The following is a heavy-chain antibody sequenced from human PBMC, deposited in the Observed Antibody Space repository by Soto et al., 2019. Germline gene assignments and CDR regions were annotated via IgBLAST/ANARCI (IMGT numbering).Heavy chain of an antibody. CDR3: AKSPSYYGDFDY. V-gene: IGHV3-9*01. CDR2: ISWNSGSV. J-gene: IGHJ4*02. Sequence: EVQLVESRGGVVQPGRSLRLSCAASGFTFDDYAMHWVRQAPGKGLEWVSGISWNSGSVGYADSVKGRFTISRDNAKNSLYLQMNTLRAEDTALYYCAKSPSYYGDFDYWGQGTLVTVSS. CDR1: GFTFDDYA. D-gene: IGHD4-17*01.